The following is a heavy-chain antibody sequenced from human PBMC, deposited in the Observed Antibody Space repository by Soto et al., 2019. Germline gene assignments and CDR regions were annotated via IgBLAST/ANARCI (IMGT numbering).Heavy chain of an antibody. V-gene: IGHV4-30-2*01. Sequence: SETLSLTCAVSGGSISSGGYSWSWIRQPPGKGLEWIGEIFHGGSTYYNPSLKTRVTISVDKSKNQFSLKLTSVTAADTAVYYCARVYTGSYSDSWGQGTLVTVSS. CDR3: ARVYTGSYSDS. CDR1: GGSISSGGYS. J-gene: IGHJ4*02. D-gene: IGHD1-26*01. CDR2: IFHGGST.